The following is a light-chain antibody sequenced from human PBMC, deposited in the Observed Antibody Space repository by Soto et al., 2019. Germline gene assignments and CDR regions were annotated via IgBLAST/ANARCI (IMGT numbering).Light chain of an antibody. CDR3: GTWDSSLIAL. J-gene: IGLJ1*01. Sequence: QSGLTQPPSVSAAPGQKVTISCSGNSSNIGSNDVSWYQQLPGKAPKLLIYENSQRPSGIPDRFSGSKSGTSATLGITGLQTGDEADYYCGTWDSSLIALFGTGTKDTVL. CDR2: ENS. CDR1: SSNIGSND. V-gene: IGLV1-51*02.